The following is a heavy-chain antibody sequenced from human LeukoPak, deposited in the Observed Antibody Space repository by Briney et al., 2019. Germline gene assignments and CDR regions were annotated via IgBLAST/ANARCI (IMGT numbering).Heavy chain of an antibody. D-gene: IGHD3-22*01. CDR2: IYYSGST. J-gene: IGHJ6*03. CDR3: ARGISDSSGYYQIYYYYYMDV. CDR1: GGSMSSNY. V-gene: IGHV4-59*12. Sequence: SETLSLTCTVSGGSMSSNYWSWIRQPPGKGLEWIGYIYYSGSTNYNPSLKSRVSISVDTSKNQFSLKLSSVTAADTAVYYCARGISDSSGYYQIYYYYYMDVWGKGTTVTISS.